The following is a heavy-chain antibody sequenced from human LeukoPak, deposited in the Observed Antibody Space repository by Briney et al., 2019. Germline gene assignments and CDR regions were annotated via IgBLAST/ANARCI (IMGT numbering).Heavy chain of an antibody. D-gene: IGHD3-10*01. CDR1: GYTLTELS. CDR2: FDPEDGET. V-gene: IGHV1-24*01. CDR3: ATGLLHYYGSALDY. J-gene: IGHJ4*02. Sequence: ASVKVSCKVSGYTLTELSMHWVRQAPGKGLEWMGGFDPEDGETIYAQKFQGRVTMTEDPSTDTAYMELSSLRSEDTAVYYCATGLLHYYGSALDYWGQGTLVTVSS.